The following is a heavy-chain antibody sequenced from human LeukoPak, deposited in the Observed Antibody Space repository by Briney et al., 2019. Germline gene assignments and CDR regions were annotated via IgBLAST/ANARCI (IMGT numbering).Heavy chain of an antibody. Sequence: GGSLRLSYTASAFTFRTYAMHWVRQTPGKVLGWVATISFDGKNKYYTDSVKGRFTISRDNSKDTVYLQMNSLRAEDTAVYYCARGPGLYGDSVGYFDSWGQGTLVTVSS. D-gene: IGHD4-17*01. CDR1: AFTFRTYA. J-gene: IGHJ4*02. V-gene: IGHV3-30*04. CDR3: ARGPGLYGDSVGYFDS. CDR2: ISFDGKNK.